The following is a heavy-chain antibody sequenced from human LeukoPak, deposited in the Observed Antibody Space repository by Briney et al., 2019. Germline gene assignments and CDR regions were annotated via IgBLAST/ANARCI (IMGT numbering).Heavy chain of an antibody. CDR1: GFTFSSYN. CDR2: ISYDGSNE. V-gene: IGHV3-30*18. D-gene: IGHD5-24*01. J-gene: IGHJ4*02. Sequence: GGSLRLSCAASGFTFSSYNMHWVRQAPGKGLEWVAVISYDGSNENYADSVKGRFTISRDTSKNTLHLQTNSLRAEDTAVYYCAKRLRDGYNSPIDFWGQGTLVTVSS. CDR3: AKRLRDGYNSPIDF.